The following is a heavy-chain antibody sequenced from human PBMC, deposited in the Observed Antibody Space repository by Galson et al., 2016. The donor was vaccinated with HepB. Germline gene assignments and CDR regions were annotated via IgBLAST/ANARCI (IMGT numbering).Heavy chain of an antibody. Sequence: SLRLSCAVSGFTFSNAWMSWVRQAPGKGLEWVGLIKSKTDGGTTDYAAPVKGRFTISRDDSKNTLYLQMNSLKTEDTAVYYCTATGTQVWFSWYYNYGMDVWGQGTTVTVSS. CDR1: GFTFSNAW. V-gene: IGHV3-15*01. D-gene: IGHD5-18*01. J-gene: IGHJ6*02. CDR3: TATGTQVWFSWYYNYGMDV. CDR2: IKSKTDGGTT.